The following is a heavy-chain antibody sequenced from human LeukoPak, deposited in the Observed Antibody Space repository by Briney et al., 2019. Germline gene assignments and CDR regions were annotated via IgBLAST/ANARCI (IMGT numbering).Heavy chain of an antibody. CDR1: GFTFTSSA. D-gene: IGHD2-2*01. CDR2: IVVGSGNT. CDR3: AAAGVVPAALGYYYGMDV. Sequence: ASVKVSCKASGFTFTSSAVQWVRQARGQRLEWIGWIVVGSGNTNYAQKFQERVTITRDMPTSTAYMELSSLRSEDTAVYYCAAAGVVPAALGYYYGMDVWGKGTTVTVSS. J-gene: IGHJ6*04. V-gene: IGHV1-58*01.